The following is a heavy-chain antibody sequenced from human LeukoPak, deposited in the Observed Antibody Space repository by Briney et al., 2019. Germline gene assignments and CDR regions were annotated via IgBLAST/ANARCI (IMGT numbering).Heavy chain of an antibody. Sequence: SQTLSLTCTVSSGSISSGGYYWSWIRQHPGKGLEWIAYIHHSGITHYNPSLKSRVTISVDTSKNLFSLRLSSVTAADTAVYYCARQYASGSLNWFDPWGQGTLVTVSS. V-gene: IGHV4-31*03. CDR3: ARQYASGSLNWFDP. CDR2: IHHSGIT. CDR1: SGSISSGGYY. J-gene: IGHJ5*02. D-gene: IGHD3-10*01.